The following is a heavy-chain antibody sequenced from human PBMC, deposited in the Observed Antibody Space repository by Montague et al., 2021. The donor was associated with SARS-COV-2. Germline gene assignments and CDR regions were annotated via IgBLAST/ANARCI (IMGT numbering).Heavy chain of an antibody. J-gene: IGHJ5*02. CDR3: AGADNYGS. Sequence: SLRLSCAASGFAFSSYAMSWVRQAPGKGLEWVSVIYSEGRSTFYADSVKGRFTTSRENSKNTLYLQMNSLRGEDTALYYCAGADNYGSWGRGTLVTVSS. V-gene: IGHV3-23*03. CDR1: GFAFSSYA. D-gene: IGHD4-17*01. CDR2: IYSEGRST.